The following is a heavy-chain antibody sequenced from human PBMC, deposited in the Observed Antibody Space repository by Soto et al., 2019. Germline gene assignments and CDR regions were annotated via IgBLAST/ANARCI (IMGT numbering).Heavy chain of an antibody. D-gene: IGHD6-6*01. V-gene: IGHV1-46*01. Sequence: QVQLVQSGAEVKQPGALMRVSCRTSGYTFTSYYMHWVRQAPGQGLEWMGIINPTGGSTTYSQKLQGRFIMSTDTYTNTLYMEMSSLRSEDTAVYYCARGGTHLVPDYWGQGTLVTVSS. J-gene: IGHJ4*02. CDR2: INPTGGST. CDR1: GYTFTSYY. CDR3: ARGGTHLVPDY.